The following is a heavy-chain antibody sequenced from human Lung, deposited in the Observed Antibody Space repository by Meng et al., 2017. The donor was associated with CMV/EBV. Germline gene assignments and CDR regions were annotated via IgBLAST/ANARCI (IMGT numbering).Heavy chain of an antibody. V-gene: IGHV4-61*01. CDR2: IYVSKNT. CDR3: ARDRAWLGRGSFDF. J-gene: IGHJ3*01. CDR1: GVSVTYNSYY. D-gene: IGHD3-9*01. Sequence: SEILSLXCTVPGVSVTYNSYYWSWIRQSPGKGLEWIGYIYVSKNTKYNPSLQSRVTMSVDTTKNQVFLKLSSVTAADTAVYYCARDRAWLGRGSFDFWGQGTVVTVSS.